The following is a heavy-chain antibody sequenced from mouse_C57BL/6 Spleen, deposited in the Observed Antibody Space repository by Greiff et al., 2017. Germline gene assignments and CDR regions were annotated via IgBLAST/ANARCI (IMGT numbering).Heavy chain of an antibody. J-gene: IGHJ4*01. V-gene: IGHV1-74*01. CDR3: AVKDYYEGCNAMDY. CDR1: GYTFTSYW. CDR2: IHPSDSDT. D-gene: IGHD1-1*01. Sequence: VQLQQPGAELVKPGASVKVSCKASGYTFTSYWMHGVKQRPGQGLEWIGRIHPSDSDTNYNRKFKGKATLTVDNSSSTTYMQLRSLKSEDSAVYYCAVKDYYEGCNAMDYWGQGTSGTVSS.